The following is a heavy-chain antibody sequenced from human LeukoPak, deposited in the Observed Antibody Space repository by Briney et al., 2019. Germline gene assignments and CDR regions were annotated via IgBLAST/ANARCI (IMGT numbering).Heavy chain of an antibody. Sequence: SETLSLTCAVYGGSFSGYYWSWISQPPGKGLEWIGEINHSGSTNYNPYLKRRVTISVETSKKQFSLKLSSVTAADTAVYYCARGRGKYYYMDVWGKGTTVTVSS. V-gene: IGHV4-34*01. D-gene: IGHD5-12*01. J-gene: IGHJ6*03. CDR2: INHSGST. CDR1: GGSFSGYY. CDR3: ARGRGKYYYMDV.